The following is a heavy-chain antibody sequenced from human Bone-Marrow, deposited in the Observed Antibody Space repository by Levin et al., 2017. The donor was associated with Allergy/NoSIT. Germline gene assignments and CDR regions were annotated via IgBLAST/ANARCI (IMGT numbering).Heavy chain of an antibody. J-gene: IGHJ4*02. CDR1: GDSVSSNSAT. CDR2: TYYRSKWYT. D-gene: IGHD3/OR15-3a*01. CDR3: ASGTSLVFNQ. Sequence: NSSETLSLTCAISGDSVSSNSATWNWIRQSPSRGLEWLGRTYYRSKWYTDYALSVKSRITINADTSKNQFSPQLNSVTPDDTAIYYCASGTSLVFNQWGLGTLVTVSS. V-gene: IGHV6-1*01.